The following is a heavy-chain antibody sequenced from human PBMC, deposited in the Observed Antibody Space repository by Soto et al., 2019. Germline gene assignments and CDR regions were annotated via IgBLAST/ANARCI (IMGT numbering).Heavy chain of an antibody. V-gene: IGHV1-18*04. D-gene: IGHD6-19*01. Sequence: QVQVVQSGAEVKQPGASVKVSCTASGFTFTNHVLSWGRQAPGQGLEWMACISAENGNTNHAQKFQGRVTMSIDTSTSTAYMALTSPSDDDTAVYCCARHRSGCSEGDYLGQGTLDTVHS. CDR1: GFTFTNHV. J-gene: IGHJ4*02. CDR3: ARHRSGCSEGDY. CDR2: ISAENGNT.